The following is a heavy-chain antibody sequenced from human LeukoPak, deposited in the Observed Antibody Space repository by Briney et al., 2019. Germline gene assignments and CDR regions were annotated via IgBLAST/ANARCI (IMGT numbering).Heavy chain of an antibody. Sequence: ASVKVSCKASGYTFTSYYMHWVRQAPGQGLEWMGWINPNSGGTNYAQKIQGRVIMTRDTSISTAYMELSRLRSDDTAVYYCARSSGWKFNIDYWGQGTLVTVSS. J-gene: IGHJ4*02. D-gene: IGHD6-19*01. CDR1: GYTFTSYY. CDR3: ARSSGWKFNIDY. CDR2: INPNSGGT. V-gene: IGHV1-2*02.